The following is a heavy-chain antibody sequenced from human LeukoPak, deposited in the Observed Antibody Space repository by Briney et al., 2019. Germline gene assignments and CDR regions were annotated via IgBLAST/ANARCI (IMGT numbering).Heavy chain of an antibody. D-gene: IGHD6-13*01. CDR2: IYYSGST. CDR3: ARRIAAAGTRWFDP. V-gene: IGHV4-59*01. Sequence: SETLSLTCTVSGGSISSYYWSWIRQPPGKGLEWIGYIYYSGSTNYNPPLKSRVTISVDTSKNQFSLKLSSVTAADTAVYYCARRIAAAGTRWFDPWGQGTLVTVSS. CDR1: GGSISSYY. J-gene: IGHJ5*02.